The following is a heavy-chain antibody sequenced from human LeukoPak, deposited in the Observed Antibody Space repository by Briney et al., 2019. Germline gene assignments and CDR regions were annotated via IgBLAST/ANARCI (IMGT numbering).Heavy chain of an antibody. Sequence: SETPSLTCSVSGGSIKNYYWRWIRQPPGKALEPLGNIYFGGTTDYNSSLKSRLTISVDTFKNQLSLNLQSVTAADTATYYCARHRSDTVGKKGVIWFDPWGQGTLVTVSS. J-gene: IGHJ5*02. V-gene: IGHV4-59*01. CDR3: ARHRSDTVGKKGVIWFDP. CDR2: IYFGGTT. CDR1: GGSIKNYY. D-gene: IGHD4-23*01.